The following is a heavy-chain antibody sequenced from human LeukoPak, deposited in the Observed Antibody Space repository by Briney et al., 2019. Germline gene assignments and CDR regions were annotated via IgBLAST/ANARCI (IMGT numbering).Heavy chain of an antibody. D-gene: IGHD1-1*01. J-gene: IGHJ4*02. CDR1: GGSFSGYY. CDR2: INHSGST. CDR3: ARGDYYNLHDY. V-gene: IGHV4-34*01. Sequence: SETLSLTCAVYGGSFSGYYWIWLRQPPGKGLECIGEINHSGSTNYNPSLKSRVTISVDTSKNQFSLKLSSVTAADTAVYYCARGDYYNLHDYWGQGTLVTVSS.